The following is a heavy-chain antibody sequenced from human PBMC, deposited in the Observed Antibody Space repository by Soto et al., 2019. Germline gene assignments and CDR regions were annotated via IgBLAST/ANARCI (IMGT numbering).Heavy chain of an antibody. D-gene: IGHD3-9*01. Sequence: SDTLSLTCTVSGDSISSGDYYWSWIRQPPGKGLGWIGYIYYSGSTYYKPSLKSRVTISVEKSKNQVSLKLSSVTAADTAVYYCARELRYFDWLLNYYYYYGMDVWGQGTTVT. CDR3: ARELRYFDWLLNYYYYYGMDV. J-gene: IGHJ6*02. CDR1: GDSISSGDYY. V-gene: IGHV4-30-4*02. CDR2: IYYSGST.